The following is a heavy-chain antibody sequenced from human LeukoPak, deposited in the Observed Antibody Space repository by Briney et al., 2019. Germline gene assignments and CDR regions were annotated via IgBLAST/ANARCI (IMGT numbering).Heavy chain of an antibody. J-gene: IGHJ4*02. D-gene: IGHD3-3*01. V-gene: IGHV4-34*01. Sequence: SETLSLTCAVYGGSFSGYYWGWIRQPPGKGLEWIGEINHSGSTNYNPSLKSRVTISVDTSKNQFSLKASSVTAADTAVYYCARGYYDFWSRYPYLRTPRANFDYWGQGTLVTVSS. CDR3: ARGYYDFWSRYPYLRTPRANFDY. CDR1: GGSFSGYY. CDR2: INHSGST.